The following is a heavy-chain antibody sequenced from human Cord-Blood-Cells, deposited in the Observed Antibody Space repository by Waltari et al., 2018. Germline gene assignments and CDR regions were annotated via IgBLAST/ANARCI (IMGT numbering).Heavy chain of an antibody. CDR2: INPNSGGT. Sequence: QVQLVQSGAEVKKPGASVKVSCKASGYTFTGYYMHWLRQAPGQGLEWMGRINPNSGGTNYAQKFQGRVTMTRDTSISTAYMELSRLRSDDTAVYYCARDFDYGDYWYFDLWGRGTLVTVSS. CDR3: ARDFDYGDYWYFDL. J-gene: IGHJ2*01. CDR1: GYTFTGYY. D-gene: IGHD4-17*01. V-gene: IGHV1-2*06.